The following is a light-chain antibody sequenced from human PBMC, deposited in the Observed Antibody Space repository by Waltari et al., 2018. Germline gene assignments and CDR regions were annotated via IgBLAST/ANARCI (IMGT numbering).Light chain of an antibody. CDR2: EVS. CDR3: SSYTNTSTPMV. Sequence: QSALTQPASVSGSPGQSITISCTGTSGDVGGYKYFSWYQPQSGKAPKMMIYEVSNRPSGISGRFSGSKSGNTASLTISGLQGEDEADYYCSSYTNTSTPMVFGGGTKLTVL. CDR1: SGDVGGYKY. V-gene: IGLV2-14*01. J-gene: IGLJ2*01.